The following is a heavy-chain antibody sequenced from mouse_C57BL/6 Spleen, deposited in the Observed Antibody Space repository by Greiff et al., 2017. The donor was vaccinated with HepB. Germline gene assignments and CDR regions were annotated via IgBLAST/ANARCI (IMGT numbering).Heavy chain of an antibody. CDR1: GFTFSDYY. CDR3: ARRSSSYFDY. D-gene: IGHD1-1*01. Sequence: VQLKESGGGLVQPGGSLKLSCAASGFTFSDYYMYWVRQTPEKRLEWVAYISNGGGSTYYPDTVKGRFTISRDNAKNTLYLQMSRLKSEDTAMYYCARRSSSYFDYWGQGTTLTVSS. J-gene: IGHJ2*01. V-gene: IGHV5-12*01. CDR2: ISNGGGST.